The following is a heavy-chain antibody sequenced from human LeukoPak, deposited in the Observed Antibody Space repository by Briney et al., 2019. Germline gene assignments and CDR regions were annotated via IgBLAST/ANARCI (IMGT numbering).Heavy chain of an antibody. CDR3: AKGGTTGTTYDY. CDR1: GFTFSSYV. D-gene: IGHD1-1*01. CDR2: ISYDGSNK. Sequence: GGSLRLSCVASGFTFSSYVMNWVRQAPGKGLEWVAVISYDGSNKYYADSVKGRFTISRDNSKNTLYLQMNSLRAEDTAVYYCAKGGTTGTTYDYWGQGTLVTVSS. J-gene: IGHJ4*02. V-gene: IGHV3-30*18.